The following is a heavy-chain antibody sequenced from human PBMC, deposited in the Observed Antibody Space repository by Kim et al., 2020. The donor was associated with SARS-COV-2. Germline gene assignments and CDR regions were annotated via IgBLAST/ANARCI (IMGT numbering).Heavy chain of an antibody. D-gene: IGHD6-13*01. J-gene: IGHJ6*02. Sequence: GGSLRLSCAASGFTFSSYAMSWVRQAPGKGLEWVSAISGSGGSTYYADSVKGRFTISRDNSKNTLYLQMNSLRAEDTAVYYCAKDSRGTKRYSSPHGVYYYYGMDVWGQGTTVTVSS. CDR2: ISGSGGST. V-gene: IGHV3-23*01. CDR1: GFTFSSYA. CDR3: AKDSRGTKRYSSPHGVYYYYGMDV.